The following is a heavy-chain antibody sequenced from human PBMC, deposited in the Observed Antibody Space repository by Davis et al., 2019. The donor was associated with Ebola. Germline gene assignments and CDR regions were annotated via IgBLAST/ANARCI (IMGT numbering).Heavy chain of an antibody. V-gene: IGHV4-61*01. J-gene: IGHJ4*02. D-gene: IGHD3-22*01. CDR1: GGSVSSDNYY. Sequence: PSETLSLTCTVSGGSVSSDNYYWSWIRQPPGKGLEWLGYIYYTGGADYNPSLKSRVTLSVDTSKNQFSLDLSSVTAADTAVYYCARAPQYHYDSSGLMPLDYWGQGTLVTISS. CDR3: ARAPQYHYDSSGLMPLDY. CDR2: IYYTGGA.